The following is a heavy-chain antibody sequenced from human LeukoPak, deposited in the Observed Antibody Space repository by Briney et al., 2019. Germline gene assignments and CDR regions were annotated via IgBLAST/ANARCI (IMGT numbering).Heavy chain of an antibody. J-gene: IGHJ4*02. Sequence: GASVKVSCKASGYTFTSYGISWVRQAPGQGLEWMGWMNPNSGNTGYAQKFQGRVTMTRNTSISTAYMELSSLRSEDTAVYYCARVLGGCSSTSCYYFDYWGQGTLVTVSS. CDR1: GYTFTSYG. D-gene: IGHD2-2*01. CDR3: ARVLGGCSSTSCYYFDY. V-gene: IGHV1-8*02. CDR2: MNPNSGNT.